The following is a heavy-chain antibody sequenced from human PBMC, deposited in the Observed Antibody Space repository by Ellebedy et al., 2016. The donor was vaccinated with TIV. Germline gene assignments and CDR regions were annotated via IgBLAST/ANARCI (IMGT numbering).Heavy chain of an antibody. CDR1: GYTFTSYY. J-gene: IGHJ4*02. CDR3: ARGPAPVTIFGVVIPGKYYFDY. D-gene: IGHD3-3*01. Sequence: ASVKVSXKASGYTFTSYYMHWARHAPGQGLEWMGIINPSGGSTSYAQKFQGRVTMTRDTSTSTVYMELSSLRSEDTAVYYCARGPAPVTIFGVVIPGKYYFDYWGQGTLVTVSS. V-gene: IGHV1-46*01. CDR2: INPSGGST.